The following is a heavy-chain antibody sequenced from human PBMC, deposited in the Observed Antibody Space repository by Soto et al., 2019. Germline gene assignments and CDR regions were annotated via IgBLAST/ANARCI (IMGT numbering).Heavy chain of an antibody. Sequence: EMQLVESGGGLVKPGMSLRLSCAASGFTFDDYAMYWVRQVPGKGLEWVSGISWNSGRIGYADSVKGRFTISRDNAKNSLYLQMNSLRSEDTALYYCTKARLWGGDGYNSYYYNAMDVWGQGTTVTVSS. CDR2: ISWNSGRI. D-gene: IGHD3-16*01. CDR3: TKARLWGGDGYNSYYYNAMDV. V-gene: IGHV3-9*01. J-gene: IGHJ6*02. CDR1: GFTFDDYA.